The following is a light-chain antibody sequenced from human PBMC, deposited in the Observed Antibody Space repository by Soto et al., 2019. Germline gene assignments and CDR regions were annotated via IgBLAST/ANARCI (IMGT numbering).Light chain of an antibody. CDR3: SSYTSSSTEV. J-gene: IGLJ1*01. Sequence: SALTQPASVSCSPGQSITISCTGTSSDVGGYNYVSWYQQHPGKAPKLMIYDVSNRPSGVSNRFSGSKSGNTASLTISGLQAEDEADYYCSSYTSSSTEVFGTGTKVTVL. CDR1: SSDVGGYNY. CDR2: DVS. V-gene: IGLV2-14*01.